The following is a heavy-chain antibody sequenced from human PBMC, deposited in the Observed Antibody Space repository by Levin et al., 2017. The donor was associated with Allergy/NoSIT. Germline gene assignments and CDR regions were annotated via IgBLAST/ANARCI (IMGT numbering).Heavy chain of an antibody. D-gene: IGHD2-15*01. V-gene: IGHV4-34*01. CDR1: GGSFSGYY. Sequence: SQTLSLTCAVYGGSFSGYYWSWIRQPPGKGLEWIGEINHSGSTNYNPSLKSRVTISVDTSKNQFSLKLSSVTAADTAVYYCATLRYCSGGSCYSAGWFDPWGQGTLVTVSS. CDR3: ATLRYCSGGSCYSAGWFDP. CDR2: INHSGST. J-gene: IGHJ5*02.